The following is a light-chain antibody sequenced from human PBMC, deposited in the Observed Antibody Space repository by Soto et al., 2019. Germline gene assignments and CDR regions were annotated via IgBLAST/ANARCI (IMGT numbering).Light chain of an antibody. J-gene: IGKJ1*01. CDR3: QHYGNSRT. V-gene: IGKV3-20*01. Sequence: EIVFTQLPGTLTMPPGERATLSCRASQSVSSSYLAWYHHKPGQAPRLLMYGASSRATGIPDRFSGTGSGTDFTLTISRLEPEDSAVYYCQHYGNSRTFGQGTKVDIK. CDR1: QSVSSSY. CDR2: GAS.